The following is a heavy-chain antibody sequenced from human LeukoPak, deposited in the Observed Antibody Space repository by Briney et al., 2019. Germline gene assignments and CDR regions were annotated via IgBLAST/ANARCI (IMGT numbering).Heavy chain of an antibody. Sequence: SSVTVSCKASGYTFTGYYMHWVRQAPGQGLEWMGVINASGGSTNYAQKFEGRVTMTRDTSKSTVYMELSSLRSEDTAVYFCARDYHTIFGVVILPPYYFDYWGQGTLVTVSS. CDR1: GYTFTGYY. D-gene: IGHD3-3*01. CDR2: INASGGST. J-gene: IGHJ4*02. CDR3: ARDYHTIFGVVILPPYYFDY. V-gene: IGHV1-46*01.